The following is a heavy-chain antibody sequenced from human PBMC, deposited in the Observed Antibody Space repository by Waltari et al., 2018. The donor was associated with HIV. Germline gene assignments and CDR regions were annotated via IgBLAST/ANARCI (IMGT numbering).Heavy chain of an antibody. CDR1: GSSITSGYY. CDR3: ARDWGVTTGPFDF. J-gene: IGHJ4*02. Sequence: QVQLQESGPGLVQTLETLSLTCAVSGSSITSGYYWAWIRQSPGKGLEWIATIHYNGRADYSPALGGRVLVSLDPSKNQFSLKMRYVTAADTAIYYCARDWGVTTGPFDFWGQGTQVTVSS. CDR2: IHYNGRA. V-gene: IGHV4-38-2*02. D-gene: IGHD4-4*01.